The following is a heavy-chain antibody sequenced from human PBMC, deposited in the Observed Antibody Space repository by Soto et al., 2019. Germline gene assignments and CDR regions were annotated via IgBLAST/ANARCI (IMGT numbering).Heavy chain of an antibody. V-gene: IGHV1-69*01. CDR3: ARRYYNSSGYFDY. Sequence: QVQLVQSGAEVTKPGSSVKVACKASGGIFSNYVLNWVRQAPGQGLEWMGGIIPIFGTGNYAQKFQGRVTITADESTTTASMELRGLRSEDTAVYYCARRYYNSSGYFDYWGQGTLVTVSS. CDR2: IIPIFGTG. CDR1: GGIFSNYV. J-gene: IGHJ4*02. D-gene: IGHD3-22*01.